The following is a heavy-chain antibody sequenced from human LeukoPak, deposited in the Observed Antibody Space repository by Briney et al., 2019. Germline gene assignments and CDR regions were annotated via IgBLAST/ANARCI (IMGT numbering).Heavy chain of an antibody. V-gene: IGHV3-21*01. J-gene: IGHJ4*02. CDR3: ARDTIEYSSSSGY. CDR2: ISSSSSYI. Sequence: PGGSLRLSCAASGFTFSSYSMNWVRQAPGKGLEWVSSISSSSSYIYYADSVKGRFTISRDNAKNSLYLQMNSLRAEDTAVYYCARDTIEYSSSSGYWGQGTLVTVSS. D-gene: IGHD6-6*01. CDR1: GFTFSSYS.